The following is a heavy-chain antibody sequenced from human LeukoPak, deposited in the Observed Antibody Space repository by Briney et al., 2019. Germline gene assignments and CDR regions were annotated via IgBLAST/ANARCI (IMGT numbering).Heavy chain of an antibody. V-gene: IGHV3-7*01. Sequence: PGGSLRLSCAASGFTFSSYWMSWVRQAPGKGLEWVANIKQDGSEKYSKNSLYLQMNSLRAEDTAVYYCARLTVDPIAVADSFDYWGQGTLVTVSS. D-gene: IGHD6-19*01. CDR3: ARLTVDPIAVADSFDY. J-gene: IGHJ4*02. CDR2: IKQDGSEK. CDR1: GFTFSSYW.